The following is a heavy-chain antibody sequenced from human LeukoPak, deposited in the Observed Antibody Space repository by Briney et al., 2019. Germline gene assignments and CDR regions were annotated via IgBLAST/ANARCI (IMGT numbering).Heavy chain of an antibody. CDR1: GFTSSTYW. CDR3: ARDRDSRWDFDL. CDR2: IKQDGSET. J-gene: IGHJ2*01. V-gene: IGHV3-7*01. Sequence: GGSLRLSCAASGFTSSTYWMSWVLQAPGKGLEWVASIKQDGSETYYVDSVKGRFTLSRDNAKNSLYLQMNSLRADDTAVYYCARDRDSRWDFDLWGRGTLVTVSS. D-gene: IGHD3-22*01.